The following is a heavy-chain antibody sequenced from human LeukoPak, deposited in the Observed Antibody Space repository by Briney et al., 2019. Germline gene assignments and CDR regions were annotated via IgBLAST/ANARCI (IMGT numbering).Heavy chain of an antibody. D-gene: IGHD1-26*01. CDR2: MNPNSGNT. CDR3: ARDNSVGDTAWWFDP. V-gene: IGHV1-8*02. CDR1: GGTFSSYA. Sequence: ASVKVSCKASGGTFSSYAISWVRQAPGQGLEWMGWMNPNSGNTGYAQKFQGRVTMTRDMSTSTDYMELSSLRSEDTAVYYCARDNSVGDTAWWFDPWGQGTLVTVSS. J-gene: IGHJ5*02.